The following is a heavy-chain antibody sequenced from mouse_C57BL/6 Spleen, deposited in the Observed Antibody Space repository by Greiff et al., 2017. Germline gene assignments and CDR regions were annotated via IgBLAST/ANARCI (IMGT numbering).Heavy chain of an antibody. J-gene: IGHJ4*01. D-gene: IGHD3-2*02. CDR3: AREKDGSGYGAMDD. CDR2: IYPGSGST. V-gene: IGHV1-55*01. CDR1: GYTFTSYW. Sequence: QVQLQQPGAELVKPGASVKMSCKASGYTFTSYWITWVKQRPGQGLEWIGDIYPGSGSTNYNEKFKSKATLTVDTSSSTAYMQLSSLTSEDSAVYYCAREKDGSGYGAMDDWGQGTSVTVSS.